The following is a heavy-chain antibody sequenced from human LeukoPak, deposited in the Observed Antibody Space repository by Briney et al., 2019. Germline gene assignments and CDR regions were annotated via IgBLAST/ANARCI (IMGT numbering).Heavy chain of an antibody. J-gene: IGHJ4*02. CDR3: ARDLGYGGNSFGIDY. V-gene: IGHV4-59*01. CDR2: IYYSGST. Sequence: SETLSLTCTVSGGSISSYYWSWIRQPPGKGLEWIGYIYYSGSTNYNPSLKSRVTISVDTSKNQFSLKLSSVTAADTAVYYCARDLGYGGNSFGIDYWGQGTLVTVSS. CDR1: GGSISSYY. D-gene: IGHD4-23*01.